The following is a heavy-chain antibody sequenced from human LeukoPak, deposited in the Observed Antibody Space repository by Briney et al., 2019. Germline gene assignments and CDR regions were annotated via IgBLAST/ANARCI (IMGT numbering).Heavy chain of an antibody. V-gene: IGHV1-24*01. CDR1: GYTLTELS. Sequence: GASVKVSCKVSGYTLTELSMHWVRQAPGKGLEWMGGFDPEDGETIYAQKFQGRVTMTEDTSTDTAYMELGSLRSEDTAVYYCATEISGDYFFDYRGQGTLVTVSS. J-gene: IGHJ4*02. CDR3: ATEISGDYFFDY. CDR2: FDPEDGET. D-gene: IGHD4-17*01.